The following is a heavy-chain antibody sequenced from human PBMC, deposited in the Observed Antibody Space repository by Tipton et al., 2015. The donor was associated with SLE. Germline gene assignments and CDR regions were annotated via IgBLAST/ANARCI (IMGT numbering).Heavy chain of an antibody. CDR1: RFIFSYYW. CDR2: ISWNSGSI. Sequence: SLRLSCLGSRFIFSYYWMSWVRQAPGKGLEWGSGISWNSGSIGYADSVKGRFTISRDNAKNSLYLQMNSLRAEDTALYYCAKDMRTRQVGADGMDVWGQGTTVTVSS. CDR3: AKDMRTRQVGADGMDV. V-gene: IGHV3-9*01. D-gene: IGHD1-26*01. J-gene: IGHJ6*02.